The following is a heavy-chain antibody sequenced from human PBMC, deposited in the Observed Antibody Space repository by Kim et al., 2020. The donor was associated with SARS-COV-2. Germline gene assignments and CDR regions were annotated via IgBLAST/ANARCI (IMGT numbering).Heavy chain of an antibody. J-gene: IGHJ3*02. Sequence: GGSLRLSCAASGFTFSSYGMHWVRQAPGKGLEWVAVISYDGSNKYYADSVKGRFTISRDNSKNTLYLQMNSLRAEDTAVYYCARDEGIQGAFDIWGQGTMVTVSS. CDR1: GFTFSSYG. V-gene: IGHV3-33*05. CDR2: ISYDGSNK. CDR3: ARDEGIQGAFDI. D-gene: IGHD6-13*01.